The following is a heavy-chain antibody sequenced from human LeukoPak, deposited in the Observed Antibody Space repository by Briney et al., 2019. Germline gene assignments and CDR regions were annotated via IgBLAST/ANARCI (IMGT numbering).Heavy chain of an antibody. CDR1: GFTFSSYG. J-gene: IGHJ4*02. Sequence: GGSLRLSCAASGFTFSSYGMHWVRQAPGKGLEWVAFIRYDGSNKYYADSVKGRFTISRDNSKNTLYLQMNSLKTEDTAVYYCTTDPRIWGQGTLVTVSS. CDR3: TTDPRI. CDR2: IRYDGSNK. V-gene: IGHV3-30*02.